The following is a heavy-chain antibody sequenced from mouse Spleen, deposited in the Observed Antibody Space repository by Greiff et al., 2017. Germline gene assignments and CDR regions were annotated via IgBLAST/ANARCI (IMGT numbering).Heavy chain of an antibody. CDR1: GFSLTSYG. J-gene: IGHJ4*01. Sequence: QVQLKETGPGLVAPSQSLSITCTVSGFSLTSYGVHWVRQPPGKGLEWLVVIWSDGSTNYNSALKSRLSISKDNSKSQVFLKMNSLQTDDTAMYYCARHGDYVGAMDYWGQGTSVTVSS. V-gene: IGHV2-6-1*01. D-gene: IGHD2-13*01. CDR2: IWSDGST. CDR3: ARHGDYVGAMDY.